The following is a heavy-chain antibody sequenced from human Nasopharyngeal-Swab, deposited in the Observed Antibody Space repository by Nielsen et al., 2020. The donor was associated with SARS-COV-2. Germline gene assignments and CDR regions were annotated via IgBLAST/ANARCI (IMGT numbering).Heavy chain of an antibody. CDR2: ISAYNGDT. CDR1: GYTFTSYG. V-gene: IGHV1-18*01. J-gene: IGHJ5*02. Sequence: ASVKVSCKAFGYTFTSYGISWVRQAPGQGLEWMGWISAYNGDTNYAQKVQGRVTMTTDTSTGTAYMELRSLRSDDTAVYYCARDGTHVGAFLNWLDPWGQGTLVTVSS. CDR3: ARDGTHVGAFLNWLDP. D-gene: IGHD3-3*02.